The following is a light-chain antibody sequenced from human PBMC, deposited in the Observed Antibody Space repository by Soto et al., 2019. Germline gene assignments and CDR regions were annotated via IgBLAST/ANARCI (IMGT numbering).Light chain of an antibody. CDR3: MQTVQHTWT. Sequence: DIVMTQTPLSLSVTPGQPASISCKSSQSLVFSDGKTYFYWYLQKPGQPPQLLIHGVSTRFSGVTDRFSGSGSGTDFTLTISRVEAEDVGVYYCMQTVQHTWTFGQGTKVEVK. V-gene: IGKV2D-29*01. CDR1: QSLVFSDGKTY. J-gene: IGKJ1*01. CDR2: GVS.